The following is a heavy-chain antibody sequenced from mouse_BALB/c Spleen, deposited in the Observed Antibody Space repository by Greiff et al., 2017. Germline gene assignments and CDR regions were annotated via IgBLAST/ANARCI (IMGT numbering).Heavy chain of an antibody. Sequence: VQLKESGPGLVKPSQSLSLTCTVTGYSITSDYAWNWIRQFPGNKLEWMGYISYSGSTSYNPSLKSRISITRDTSKNQFFLQLNSVTTEDTATYYCASSYDYDGAMDYWGQGTSVTVSS. D-gene: IGHD2-4*01. V-gene: IGHV3-2*02. J-gene: IGHJ4*01. CDR1: GYSITSDYA. CDR3: ASSYDYDGAMDY. CDR2: ISYSGST.